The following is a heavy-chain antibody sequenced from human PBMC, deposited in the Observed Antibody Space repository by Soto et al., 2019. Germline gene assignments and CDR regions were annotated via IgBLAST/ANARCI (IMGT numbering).Heavy chain of an antibody. Sequence: SDTLSLTCTVSGGSISSYYWSWLRQPPGKGLEWIGYIYYSGSTNYNPSLKSRVTISVDTSKNQFSLKLNSMTAADTAVYYCARHNYGSGSTYFDYWGQGTLVTVS. CDR1: GGSISSYY. CDR2: IYYSGST. CDR3: ARHNYGSGSTYFDY. J-gene: IGHJ4*02. D-gene: IGHD3-10*01. V-gene: IGHV4-59*08.